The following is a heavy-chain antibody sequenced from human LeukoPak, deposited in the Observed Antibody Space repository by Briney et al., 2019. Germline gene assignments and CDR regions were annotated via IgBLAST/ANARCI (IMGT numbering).Heavy chain of an antibody. V-gene: IGHV1-69*13. CDR3: ARGFVVAALGYGMDV. Sequence: GASVKVSCKASGGTFSSYAISWVRQAPGQGLEWMGGIIPVFGTANYAQKFQGRVTITADESTSTAYMELSSLRSEDTAVYYCARGFVVAALGYGMDVWGQGTTVTVSS. D-gene: IGHD2-15*01. CDR1: GGTFSSYA. CDR2: IIPVFGTA. J-gene: IGHJ6*02.